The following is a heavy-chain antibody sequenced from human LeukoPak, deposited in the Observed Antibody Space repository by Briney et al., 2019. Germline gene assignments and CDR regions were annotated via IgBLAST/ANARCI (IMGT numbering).Heavy chain of an antibody. V-gene: IGHV3-23*01. D-gene: IGHD4-17*01. Sequence: GGSLRLSCAASGFTFSSYAMSWVRQAPGRGLEWVSAISGSGGSTYYADSVKGRFTISRDNSKNTLYLQMNSLRAEDTAVYYCAKDRDGDPTFDYWGQGTLVTVSS. CDR1: GFTFSSYA. CDR3: AKDRDGDPTFDY. J-gene: IGHJ4*02. CDR2: ISGSGGST.